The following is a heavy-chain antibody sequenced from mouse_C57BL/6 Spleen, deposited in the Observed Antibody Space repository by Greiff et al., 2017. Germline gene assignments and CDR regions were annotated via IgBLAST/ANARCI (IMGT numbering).Heavy chain of an antibody. J-gene: IGHJ4*01. CDR2: ISDGGSYT. Sequence: EVKVVESGGGLVKPGGSLKLSCAASGFTFSSYAMSWVRQTPEKRLEWVATISDGGSYTYYPDNVKGRFTISRDNAKNNLYLQMSHLKSEDTAVYYCARDAMDYWGQGTSVTVSS. CDR1: GFTFSSYA. V-gene: IGHV5-4*01. CDR3: ARDAMDY.